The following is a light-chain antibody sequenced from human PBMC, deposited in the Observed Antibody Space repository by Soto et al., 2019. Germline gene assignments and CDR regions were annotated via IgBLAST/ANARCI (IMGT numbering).Light chain of an antibody. Sequence: DIPMTQSPSSLSASVGDRVTITCRASQSISSYLNWYQQKPGKAPNLLIYAASSLQSGVPSKLSGSGSGTDFTLTISSLQPEDFATYYCQQSYSSPFTFGPGTKVDIK. CDR3: QQSYSSPFT. J-gene: IGKJ3*01. CDR2: AAS. CDR1: QSISSY. V-gene: IGKV1-39*01.